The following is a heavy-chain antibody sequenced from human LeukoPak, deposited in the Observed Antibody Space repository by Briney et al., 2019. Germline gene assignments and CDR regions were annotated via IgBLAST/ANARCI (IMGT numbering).Heavy chain of an antibody. J-gene: IGHJ4*02. V-gene: IGHV4-31*03. D-gene: IGHD3-3*01. CDR2: IYYSGST. Sequence: PSETLSLTCTVSGGSISSGGYYWSWIRQHPGKGLEWIGYIYYSGSTYYNPSLKSRVTISVDTSKNQFSLKLSSVTAADTAVYYCARSQFLSRLEWSPLFDYWGQGTLVTVSS. CDR1: GGSISSGGYY. CDR3: ARSQFLSRLEWSPLFDY.